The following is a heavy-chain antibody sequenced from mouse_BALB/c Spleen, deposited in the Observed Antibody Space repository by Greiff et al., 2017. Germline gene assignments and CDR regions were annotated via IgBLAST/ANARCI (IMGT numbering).Heavy chain of an antibody. D-gene: IGHD1-2*01. J-gene: IGHJ2*01. CDR3: ARDFTTAYFDY. Sequence: QVQLKQSGPGLVAPSQSLSITCTVSGFSLTSYGVHWVRQPPGKGLEWLGVIWAGGSTNYNSALMSRLSISKDNSKSQVFLKMNSLQTDDTAMYYCARDFTTAYFDYWGQGTTLTVSS. CDR1: GFSLTSYG. CDR2: IWAGGST. V-gene: IGHV2-9*02.